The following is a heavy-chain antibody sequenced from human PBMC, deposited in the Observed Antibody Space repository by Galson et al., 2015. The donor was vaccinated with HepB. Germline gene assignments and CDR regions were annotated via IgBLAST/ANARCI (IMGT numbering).Heavy chain of an antibody. V-gene: IGHV3-49*03. CDR2: IRSKASAGPT. J-gene: IGHJ4*02. D-gene: IGHD1-26*01. CDR1: EVSFGNNA. CDR3: ASSGY. Sequence: SLRLSCAASEVSFGNNAMSWFRQSPGKGLEWVGFIRSKASAGPTEYAASVQGRFSIFRDDSKSVVYLQMSSLKIEDTAVYYCASSGYWGQGALVTVSS.